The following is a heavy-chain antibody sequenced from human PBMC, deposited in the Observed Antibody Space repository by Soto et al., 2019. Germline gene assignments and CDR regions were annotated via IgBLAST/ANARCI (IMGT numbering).Heavy chain of an antibody. Sequence: PRGSLLLGFVCYVLNFGVYDMNWVRQDPGKGLEWVSYISTGGSTIYYADSVKGRFTISRDNAKNSLYLQMNSLRDEDTAVYYCARELSSIYTGDYFDCWGQGAMVTVSS. CDR1: VLNFGVYD. CDR2: ISTGGSTI. J-gene: IGHJ4*02. D-gene: IGHD3-3*02. V-gene: IGHV3-48*02. CDR3: ARELSSIYTGDYFDC.